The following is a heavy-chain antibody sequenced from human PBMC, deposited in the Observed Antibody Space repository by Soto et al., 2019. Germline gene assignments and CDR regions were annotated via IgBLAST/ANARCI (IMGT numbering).Heavy chain of an antibody. J-gene: IGHJ4*02. CDR3: ARDRELGRTSPYFDF. CDR1: GFTFRSFG. Sequence: GGSLRLSCAVSGFTFRSFGVHWVGQAPGKGLEWVAVIWNDGNNRRYGDSVRGRFPVSSDNSKNTVYLQMDCLRVEDTAMYYCARDRELGRTSPYFDFWGQGTLVTVSS. D-gene: IGHD3-10*01. CDR2: IWNDGNNR. V-gene: IGHV3-33*01.